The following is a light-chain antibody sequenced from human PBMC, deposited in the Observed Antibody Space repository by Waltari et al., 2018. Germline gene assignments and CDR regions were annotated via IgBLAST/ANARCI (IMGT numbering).Light chain of an antibody. CDR1: QSISSW. CDR2: KAS. V-gene: IGKV1-5*03. Sequence: DIQMTQSPSTRSASVGDSVTITCRASQSISSWLAWYQQKPGKAPKLLIYKASILESGVPSRFSGSGSGTEFTLTVSSLQPDDFATYYCQQYNSDPTFGQGTKVEIK. J-gene: IGKJ1*01. CDR3: QQYNSDPT.